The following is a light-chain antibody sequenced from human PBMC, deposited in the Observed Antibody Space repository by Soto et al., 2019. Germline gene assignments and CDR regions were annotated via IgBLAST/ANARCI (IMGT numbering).Light chain of an antibody. J-gene: IGLJ2*01. Sequence: QSALTQPASVSGSPGQSITLACTVTTTDVGGYIYVSWYQQHPGKAPKLLIYEVTNRPSGVSDRFSGSRSGNTASLTISGLQTEDEADYYCSSYTSSSRIVFGGGTKVTVL. CDR1: TTDVGGYIY. V-gene: IGLV2-14*01. CDR2: EVT. CDR3: SSYTSSSRIV.